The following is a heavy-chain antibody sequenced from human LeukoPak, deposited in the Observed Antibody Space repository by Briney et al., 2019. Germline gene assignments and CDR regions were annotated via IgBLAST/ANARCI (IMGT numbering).Heavy chain of an antibody. CDR2: ISAYNGNT. CDR3: ARDPRSGSYSLGTTLFDY. Sequence: GASVKVSCKASGYTFTSYGISWVRQAPGQGLEWMGWISAYNGNTNYAQKLQGRVTMTTDTSTSTAYMELRSLRSDDTAVYYCARDPRSGSYSLGTTLFDYWGQGTLVTVSS. V-gene: IGHV1-18*01. D-gene: IGHD1-26*01. CDR1: GYTFTSYG. J-gene: IGHJ4*02.